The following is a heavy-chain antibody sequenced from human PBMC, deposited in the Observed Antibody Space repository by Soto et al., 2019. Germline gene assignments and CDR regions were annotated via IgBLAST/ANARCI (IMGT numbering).Heavy chain of an antibody. Sequence: PGGSPRLSCAASGFTVYSYWMHWVRQAPGKGLVWVSGMHRDGASTGYADSVKGRFTMSRDDAKNSLYLQMNSLRAEDTAFYYCARDHRWGYVYGDSGDSWGHGTLVTVSS. V-gene: IGHV3-74*01. J-gene: IGHJ5*01. CDR1: GFTVYSYW. D-gene: IGHD4-17*01. CDR2: MHRDGAST. CDR3: ARDHRWGYVYGDSGDS.